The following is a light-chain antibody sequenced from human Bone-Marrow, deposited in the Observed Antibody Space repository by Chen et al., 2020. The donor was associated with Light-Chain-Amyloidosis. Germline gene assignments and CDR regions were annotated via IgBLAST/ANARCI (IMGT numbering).Light chain of an antibody. V-gene: IGLV3-21*02. CDR1: NIGSTC. Sequence: SYVLTQPSPPSLAPGQSATIACGGHNIGSTCVHWYQQTPGQAPLLVVHDDSDRPSGIPVRLSGSNSGNTATLTISRVEAGDEADYYCQVWDRSSDRPVFGGGTKLTVL. CDR2: DDS. J-gene: IGLJ3*02. CDR3: QVWDRSSDRPV.